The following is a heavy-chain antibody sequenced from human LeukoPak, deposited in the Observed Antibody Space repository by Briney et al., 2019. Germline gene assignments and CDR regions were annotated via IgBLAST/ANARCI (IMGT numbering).Heavy chain of an antibody. Sequence: SGGSLRLSCAASGFTFSSHGMNWVRQAPGKGLEWASGITGSGGNRYYADSVKGRFTISRDNSKNTLYLQMNSLRAEDTAVYYCAKFAQRYCSGGSCHPFDYWGQGTLVTVSS. CDR1: GFTFSSHG. CDR2: ITGSGGNR. CDR3: AKFAQRYCSGGSCHPFDY. J-gene: IGHJ4*02. V-gene: IGHV3-23*01. D-gene: IGHD2-15*01.